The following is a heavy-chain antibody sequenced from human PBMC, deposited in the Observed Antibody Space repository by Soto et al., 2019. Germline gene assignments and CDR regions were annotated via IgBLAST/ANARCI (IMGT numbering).Heavy chain of an antibody. V-gene: IGHV2-5*01. J-gene: IGHJ5*02. CDR1: GFSLSAYGVR. D-gene: IGHD3-22*01. CDR2: IHWNDDK. Sequence: SGPTLVNPTQTLTLTCSFSGFSLSAYGVRVIWFRQPPGETLEWLALIHWNDDKRYSPYLKSRLTITKDTAKNQVVLTLTNLDPLDTGTYFCAHTKDSSGFLTSWGQGILVTVSS. CDR3: AHTKDSSGFLTS.